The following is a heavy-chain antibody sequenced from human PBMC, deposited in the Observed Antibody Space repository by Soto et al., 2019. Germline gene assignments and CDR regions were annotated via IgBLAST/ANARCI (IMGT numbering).Heavy chain of an antibody. CDR3: ARLPQEYNYYGMDV. V-gene: IGHV4-39*01. Sequence: SETLSLTCTVSGGSIVASSYYWGWIRQPPGKGLEWLGHIYYSGNTYYHPSLKSRVTISVDTSRNQFSLRLSSVTAADTAVYYCARLPQEYNYYGMDVWGQGTTVTVSS. CDR2: IYYSGNT. CDR1: GGSIVASSYY. D-gene: IGHD1-1*01. J-gene: IGHJ6*02.